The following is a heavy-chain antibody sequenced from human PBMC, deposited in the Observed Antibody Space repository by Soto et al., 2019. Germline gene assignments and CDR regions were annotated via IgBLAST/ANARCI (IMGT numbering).Heavy chain of an antibody. D-gene: IGHD3-22*01. Sequence: SSETLSLTCTVSGGSISSGGYYWSWIRQHPGKGLEWIGYIYYSGSTYYNPSLKSRVTISVDTSKNQFSLKLSSVTAADTAVYYCARFYYYDSSGYYNWFDPWGQGTMVTVYS. CDR2: IYYSGST. CDR1: GGSISSGGYY. V-gene: IGHV4-31*03. J-gene: IGHJ5*02. CDR3: ARFYYYDSSGYYNWFDP.